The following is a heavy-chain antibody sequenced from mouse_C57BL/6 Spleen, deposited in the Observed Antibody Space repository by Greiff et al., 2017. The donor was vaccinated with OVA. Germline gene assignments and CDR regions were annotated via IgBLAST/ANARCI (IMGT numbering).Heavy chain of an antibody. CDR3: ARNWSPSYWYFGV. Sequence: VQLQQSGAELARPGASVKLSCKASGYTFTSYGISWVKQRTGQGLEWIGEIYPRSGNTYYNEKFKGKATLTADQSSSTAYMELRSLTSEDSAVYFWARNWSPSYWYFGVWGRGTTVTGSS. J-gene: IGHJ1*03. CDR2: IYPRSGNT. CDR1: GYTFTSYG. V-gene: IGHV1-81*01.